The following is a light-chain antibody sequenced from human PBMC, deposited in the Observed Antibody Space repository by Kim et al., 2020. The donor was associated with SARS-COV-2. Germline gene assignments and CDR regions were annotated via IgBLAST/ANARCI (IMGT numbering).Light chain of an antibody. J-gene: IGLJ3*02. CDR1: SSDIGGYNY. V-gene: IGLV2-8*01. Sequence: GQSVTISCTGTSSDIGGYNYVSWYQQHPGKAPKLMIYEVNKRPSGVPDRFSGSKSGNTGSLTVSGLQAEDEADYYCYSYAGSNNWVFGGGTQLTVL. CDR2: EVN. CDR3: YSYAGSNNWV.